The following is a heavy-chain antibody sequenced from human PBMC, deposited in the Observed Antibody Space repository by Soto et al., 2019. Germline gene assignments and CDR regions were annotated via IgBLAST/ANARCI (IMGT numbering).Heavy chain of an antibody. CDR2: ISGSGGST. Sequence: GGSLRLSCAASGFTFSSYAMSWVRQAPGKGLEWVSAISGSGGSTYYADSVKGRFTISRDNSKNTLDLQMNSLRAEDTAVYYCAKVLRRVYDFWSGYYGIDYWGQGTLVTVSS. CDR3: AKVLRRVYDFWSGYYGIDY. J-gene: IGHJ4*02. CDR1: GFTFSSYA. D-gene: IGHD3-3*01. V-gene: IGHV3-23*01.